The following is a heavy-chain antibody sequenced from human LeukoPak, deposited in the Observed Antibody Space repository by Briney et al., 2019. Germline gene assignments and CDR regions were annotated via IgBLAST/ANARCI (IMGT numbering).Heavy chain of an antibody. V-gene: IGHV4-59*08. CDR3: ARSRGRGLVAATLDY. J-gene: IGHJ4*02. CDR2: IYYSGST. CDR1: GGSISTYY. Sequence: PSETLSLTCTVSGGSISTYYWSWIRQPPGKGLEWIGYIYYSGSTNYNPSLKSRVTISVDTSKNQFSLKLSSVTAADTAVYYCARSRGRGLVAATLDYWGQGTLVTVSS. D-gene: IGHD2-15*01.